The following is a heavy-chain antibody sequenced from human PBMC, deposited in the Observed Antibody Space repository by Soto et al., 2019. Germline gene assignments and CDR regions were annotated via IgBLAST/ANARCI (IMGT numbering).Heavy chain of an antibody. CDR2: IIPILGTA. J-gene: IGHJ4*02. CDR3: ARDPAYCGGDCYSSI. V-gene: IGHV1-69*13. CDR1: GGTFSSYA. D-gene: IGHD2-21*02. Sequence: SVKVSCKASGGTFSSYAISWVRQAPGQGLEWMGGIIPILGTANYAQKFQGRVTITADESTSTAYMELSSLRSEDTAVYYCARDPAYCGGDCYSSIWGQGTLVTVSS.